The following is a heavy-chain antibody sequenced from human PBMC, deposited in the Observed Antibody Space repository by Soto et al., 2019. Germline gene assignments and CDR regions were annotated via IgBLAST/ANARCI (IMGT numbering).Heavy chain of an antibody. CDR2: ISYDGSNK. Sequence: PGGSLRLSCAAYGFTFSSYAMHWVRQAPGKGLEWVAVISYDGSNKYYADSVKGRFTISRDNSKNTLYLQMNSLRAEYTAVYYGSRDVYRVSPPYDYYGTDGWGQRTTVTVSS. J-gene: IGHJ6*02. CDR3: SRDVYRVSPPYDYYGTDG. CDR1: GFTFSSYA. V-gene: IGHV3-30-3*01. D-gene: IGHD1-26*01.